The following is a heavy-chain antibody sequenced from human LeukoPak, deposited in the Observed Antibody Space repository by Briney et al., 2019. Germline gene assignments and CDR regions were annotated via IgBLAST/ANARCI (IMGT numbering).Heavy chain of an antibody. V-gene: IGHV4-34*01. CDR3: AATYYDFWSGYYYFDY. J-gene: IGHJ4*02. CDR1: GGSFSGYY. D-gene: IGHD3-3*01. Sequence: SETLSLTCAVYGGSFSGYYWSWIRQPPGKGPEWIGEINHSGSTNYNPSLKSRVTISVDTSKNQFSLKLSSVTAADTAVYYCAATYYDFWSGYYYFDYWGQGTLVTVSS. CDR2: INHSGST.